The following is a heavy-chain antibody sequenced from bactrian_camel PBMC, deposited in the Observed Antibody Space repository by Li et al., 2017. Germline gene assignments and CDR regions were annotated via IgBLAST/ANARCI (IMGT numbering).Heavy chain of an antibody. CDR3: AAPCTVDASY. Sequence: DVQLVESGGGSVQAGGSLRLSCKAGRYVSSSHSMSWARRAPGKGREGLASIDSNGRTKYADSVKGRFTISKDSATNTLYLQMNSLKPEDTAMYYCAAPCTVDASYRGQGTQVTVS. V-gene: IGHV3S31*01. D-gene: IGHD1*01. CDR1: RYVSSSHS. CDR2: IDSNGRT. J-gene: IGHJ4*01.